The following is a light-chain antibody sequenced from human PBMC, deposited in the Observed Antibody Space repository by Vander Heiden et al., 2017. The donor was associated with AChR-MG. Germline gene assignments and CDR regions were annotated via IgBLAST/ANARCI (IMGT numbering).Light chain of an antibody. CDR1: SDDVGGSNY. CDR3: SSYTTTITPLV. J-gene: IGLJ2*01. CDR2: DVY. Sequence: QSALTQPASVSGSPGQSITISCTGTSDDVGGSNYVSWYQHHPDQAPKLVIYDVYSRPSGVSHRFSGSKFGNTASLTISGLQPEDEADYFCSSYTTTITPLVFGGGTKLTVL. V-gene: IGLV2-14*03.